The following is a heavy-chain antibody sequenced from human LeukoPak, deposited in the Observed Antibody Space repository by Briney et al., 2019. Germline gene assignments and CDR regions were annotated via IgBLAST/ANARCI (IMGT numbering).Heavy chain of an antibody. CDR3: VSRRGDGDFRPDY. J-gene: IGHJ4*02. CDR1: GGSITSSKHY. V-gene: IGHV4-39*01. Sequence: SETLSLTCTVSGGSITSSKHYWGWIRQPPGKGLEWIGSIHYTGITYYNPSLKTRVTISVDTSKNQFSLTLSSVTAADTSVYYCVSRRGDGDFRPDYWGQGTLVTVSS. D-gene: IGHD4-17*01. CDR2: IHYTGIT.